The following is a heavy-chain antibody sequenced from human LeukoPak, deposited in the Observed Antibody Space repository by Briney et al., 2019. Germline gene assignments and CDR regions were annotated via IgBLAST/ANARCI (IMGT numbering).Heavy chain of an antibody. V-gene: IGHV3-53*01. CDR2: IYSGGST. CDR1: RDTLSSNY. Sequence: GGALRHSCAASRDTLSSNYMSSVPPAPGEGLEWGSVIYSGGSTYYADSVKCRFTIPRDDSKNTLYLQMNSLRAEDTAVYYCERGRGSSGYVAYWGQGRLVTVSP. D-gene: IGHD5-12*01. CDR3: ERGRGSSGYVAY. J-gene: IGHJ4*02.